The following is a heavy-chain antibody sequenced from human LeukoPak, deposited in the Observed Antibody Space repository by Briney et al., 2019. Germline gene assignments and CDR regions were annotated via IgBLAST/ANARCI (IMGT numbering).Heavy chain of an antibody. CDR3: ARYDSSGYSPDAFDI. CDR2: IYYSGST. CDR1: GGSISSYY. J-gene: IGHJ3*02. V-gene: IGHV4-59*08. D-gene: IGHD3-22*01. Sequence: PSETLSLTCTVSGGSISSYYWSWIRQPPGKGLEWIGYIYYSGSTNYNPSLKSRVTISVDTSKNQFYLKLSSVTAADTAVYYCARYDSSGYSPDAFDIWGQGTMVTVSS.